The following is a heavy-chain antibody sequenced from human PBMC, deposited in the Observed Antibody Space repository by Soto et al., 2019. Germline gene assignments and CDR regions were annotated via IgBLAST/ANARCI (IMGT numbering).Heavy chain of an antibody. D-gene: IGHD5-18*01. CDR3: HTAMVLGDYYYGMDV. V-gene: IGHV1-69*13. Sequence: GASVKVSCKASGGTFSSYAISWVRQAPGQGLEWMGGIIPIFGTANYAQKFQGRVTITADESTSTAYMELSSLRSEDTAVYYCHTAMVLGDYYYGMDVWGQGTTVTV. CDR2: IIPIFGTA. CDR1: GGTFSSYA. J-gene: IGHJ6*02.